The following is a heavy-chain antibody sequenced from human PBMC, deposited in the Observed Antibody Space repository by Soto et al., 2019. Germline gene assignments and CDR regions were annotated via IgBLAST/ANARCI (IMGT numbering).Heavy chain of an antibody. D-gene: IGHD1-26*01. CDR1: GFSFSSFA. V-gene: IGHV3-23*01. CDR2: IGDSGAST. Sequence: EVLLLESGGGLVQPGGSLRLSCEASGFSFSSFAMNWVRQAPGKGLEWVSAIGDSGASTYYADSVKGRFTISRDNSRNTLYLPLNSLTADYPAVYYCAKGVELDVWGNGTTVTVSS. J-gene: IGHJ6*04. CDR3: AKGVELDV.